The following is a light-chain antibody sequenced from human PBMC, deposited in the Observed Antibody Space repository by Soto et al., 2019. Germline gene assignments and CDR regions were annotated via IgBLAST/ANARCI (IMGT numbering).Light chain of an antibody. CDR2: GNI. J-gene: IGLJ3*02. Sequence: QSVLTQPPSVSGAPGQRVTISCTGSSSNIGARYDVHWYQQLPGTAPKLLIYGNINRPSGVPERFSGSKSGTSASLAITGLQAEDDGDYYCQAYDYSLTASVFGGGTKLTVL. V-gene: IGLV1-40*01. CDR1: SSNIGARYD. CDR3: QAYDYSLTASV.